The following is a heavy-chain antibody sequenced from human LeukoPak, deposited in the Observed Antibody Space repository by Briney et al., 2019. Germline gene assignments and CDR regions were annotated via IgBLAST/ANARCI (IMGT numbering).Heavy chain of an antibody. D-gene: IGHD7-27*01. J-gene: IGHJ4*02. Sequence: GASVKVSCKASGGTFSSYAISWVRQAPAQGLEWMGGIIPIFGTANYAQKFQGRVTITADESTSTAYMELSSLRSEDTAVYYCARVNWGLYYFDYWGQGTLVTVSS. CDR1: GGTFSSYA. CDR2: IIPIFGTA. V-gene: IGHV1-69*13. CDR3: ARVNWGLYYFDY.